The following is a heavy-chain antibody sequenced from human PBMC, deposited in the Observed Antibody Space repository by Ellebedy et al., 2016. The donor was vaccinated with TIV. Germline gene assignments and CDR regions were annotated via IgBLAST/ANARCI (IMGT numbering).Heavy chain of an antibody. V-gene: IGHV3-7*01. CDR1: GFTFWKYG. J-gene: IGHJ4*02. CDR3: AGGAGWLADY. CDR2: IKRDGSQK. Sequence: GESLKISXAASGFTFWKYGMSWVRQAPGKGLEWVANIKRDGSQKNYVDSVKGRFTISRDNAKNTLYLQMNSLRDEDTAVYYCAGGAGWLADYWGQGTLVTVSS. D-gene: IGHD6-19*01.